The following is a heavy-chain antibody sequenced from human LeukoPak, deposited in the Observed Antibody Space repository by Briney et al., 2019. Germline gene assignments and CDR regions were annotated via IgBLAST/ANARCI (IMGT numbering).Heavy chain of an antibody. CDR2: INPNSGGT. CDR3: ARVDCSGGSCYNWFDP. D-gene: IGHD2-15*01. CDR1: GYTFTGYY. J-gene: IGHJ5*02. Sequence: ASVKVSCKASGYTFTGYYMHWVRQAPGQGLGWMGWINPNSGGTNYAQKFQGRVTMTRDTSISTAYMELSRLRSDDTAVYYCARVDCSGGSCYNWFDPWGQGTLVTVSS. V-gene: IGHV1-2*02.